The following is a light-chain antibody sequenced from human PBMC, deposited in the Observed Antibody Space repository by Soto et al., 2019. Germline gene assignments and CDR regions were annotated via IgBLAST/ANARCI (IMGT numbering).Light chain of an antibody. J-gene: IGLJ1*01. CDR3: SSYTTSNTRQIV. Sequence: QSALTQPASVSGSPGQSITISCTGTSSDVGGYNYVYWYQHHPGKAPKLIIYDVTNRPSGVSNPFSGSKSGNTASLTISGLPPEDEADYYCSSYTTSNTRQIVFGTGTKLTVL. V-gene: IGLV2-14*03. CDR2: DVT. CDR1: SSDVGGYNY.